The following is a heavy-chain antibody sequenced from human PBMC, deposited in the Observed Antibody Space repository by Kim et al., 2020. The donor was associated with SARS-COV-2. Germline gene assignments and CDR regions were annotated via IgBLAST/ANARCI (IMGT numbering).Heavy chain of an antibody. Sequence: SLKSRVTISVDTSKNQFSLKLSSVTAADTAVYYCARVRCSGGSCYFYFDYWGQGTLVTVSS. CDR3: ARVRCSGGSCYFYFDY. D-gene: IGHD2-15*01. V-gene: IGHV4-59*01. J-gene: IGHJ4*02.